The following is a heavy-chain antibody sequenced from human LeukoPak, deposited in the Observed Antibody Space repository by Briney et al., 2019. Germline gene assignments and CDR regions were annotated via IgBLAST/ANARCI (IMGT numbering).Heavy chain of an antibody. V-gene: IGHV4-38-2*02. CDR2: IYHSGGT. D-gene: IGHD1-1*01. CDR3: ARLERLGGPDY. Sequence: SETLSLTCTVSGGFISDYYWTWIRQPPGKGLEWIGSIYHSGGTYYNPSLKSRVTISVDTSKNQFSLKLSSVTAADTAVYYCARLERLGGPDYWGQGTLVTVSS. CDR1: GGFISDYY. J-gene: IGHJ4*02.